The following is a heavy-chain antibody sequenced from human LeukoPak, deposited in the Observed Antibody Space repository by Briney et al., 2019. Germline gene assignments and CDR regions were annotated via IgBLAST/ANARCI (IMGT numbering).Heavy chain of an antibody. CDR2: IYYSGST. D-gene: IGHD2-2*01. CDR3: ARERGSSTSPLQSNNWFDP. V-gene: IGHV4-39*07. Sequence: SETLSLTCTVSGGSISSSSYYWGWIRQPPGKGLEWIGSIYYSGSTYYNPSLKSRVTISVDTSKNQFSLKLSSVTAADTAVYYCARERGSSTSPLQSNNWFDPWGQGTLVTVSP. J-gene: IGHJ5*02. CDR1: GGSISSSSYY.